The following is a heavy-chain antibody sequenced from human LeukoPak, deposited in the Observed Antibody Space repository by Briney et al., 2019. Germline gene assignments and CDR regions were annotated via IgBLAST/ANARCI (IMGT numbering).Heavy chain of an antibody. CDR3: ARDRHYYDSSGHIGLGWFDP. V-gene: IGHV1-69*10. CDR1: GATFSDYA. CDR2: FIPILGTA. Sequence: SVKVSCKASGATFSDYALNWVRQAPGQGIEWMGVFIPILGTANSTQKFHDRLTITADISTNTAYMELSSLRSEDTAVYYCARDRHYYDSSGHIGLGWFDPRGQGTLVTVSS. J-gene: IGHJ5*02. D-gene: IGHD3-22*01.